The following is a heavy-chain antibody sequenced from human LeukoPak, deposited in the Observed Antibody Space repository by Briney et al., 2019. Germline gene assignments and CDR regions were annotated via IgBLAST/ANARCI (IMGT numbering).Heavy chain of an antibody. CDR3: ATAPLRDDSSGYYLAVVFDP. Sequence: ASVKVSCKVSGYTLTELSMHWVRQAPGKGLEWMGGFDPEDGETIYAQKFQGRVTMTEDTSTDTAYMELSSLRFEDTAVYYCATAPLRDDSSGYYLAVVFDPWGQGTLVTVSS. J-gene: IGHJ5*02. V-gene: IGHV1-24*01. CDR1: GYTLTELS. CDR2: FDPEDGET. D-gene: IGHD3-22*01.